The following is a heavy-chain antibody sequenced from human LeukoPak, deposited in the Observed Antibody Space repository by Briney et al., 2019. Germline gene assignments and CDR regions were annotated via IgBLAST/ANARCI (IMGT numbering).Heavy chain of an antibody. D-gene: IGHD2-2*01. J-gene: IGHJ6*03. CDR2: ISSSGSTI. V-gene: IGHV3-48*03. Sequence: DPGGSLRLSCAASGFTFSSYEMNWVRQAPGKGLEWVSYISSSGSTIYYADSVKGRFTISRDNAKNSLYLQMNSLRAEDTAVYYCAGYNCSSTSCLRYYYYYYMDVWGKGTTVTVSS. CDR1: GFTFSSYE. CDR3: AGYNCSSTSCLRYYYYYYMDV.